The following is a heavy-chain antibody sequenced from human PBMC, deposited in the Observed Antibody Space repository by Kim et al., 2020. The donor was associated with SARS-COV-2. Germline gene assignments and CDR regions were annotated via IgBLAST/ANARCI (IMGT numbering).Heavy chain of an antibody. D-gene: IGHD3-16*01. V-gene: IGHV4-34*01. CDR2: INHSGST. J-gene: IGHJ4*02. CDR3: ARGGGGDNPFDY. CDR1: GGSFSGYY. Sequence: SETLSLTCAVYGGSFSGYYWSWIRQPPGKGLEWIGEINHSGSTNYNPFLKSRVTISVDTSKNQFSLKLSSVTAADTAVYYCARGGGGDNPFDYWGQGTLV.